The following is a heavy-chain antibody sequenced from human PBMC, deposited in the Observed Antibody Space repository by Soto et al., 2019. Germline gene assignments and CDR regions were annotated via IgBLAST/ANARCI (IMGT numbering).Heavy chain of an antibody. J-gene: IGHJ1*01. D-gene: IGHD5-12*01. V-gene: IGHV4-61*08. CDR2: AFHTGGT. CDR1: GDSISSGGNY. Sequence: SETLSLTCAVSGDSISSGGNYWTWIRQPPGRGLEWIGYAFHTGGTNYNPSLKSRVTISVDSSKSQFALKLTSVTAADTAVYFCASSELATLRDTEYFHHWGQGTLVTVSS. CDR3: ASSELATLRDTEYFHH.